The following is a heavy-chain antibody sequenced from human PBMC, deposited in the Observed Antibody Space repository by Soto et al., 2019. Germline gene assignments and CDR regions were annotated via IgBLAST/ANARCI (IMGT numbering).Heavy chain of an antibody. J-gene: IGHJ4*02. CDR3: AKDSGYGRNFDF. D-gene: IGHD5-12*01. V-gene: IGHV5-51*01. Sequence: VESLKISCQGSGYIFVSYWVAWVRQTPGKGLEWMGIIYPGNSDIRYSPSFQGQVTISVDKSINTAYLQWSSLQASDTAVYYCAKDSGYGRNFDFWGQGTQVTVSS. CDR2: IYPGNSDI. CDR1: GYIFVSYW.